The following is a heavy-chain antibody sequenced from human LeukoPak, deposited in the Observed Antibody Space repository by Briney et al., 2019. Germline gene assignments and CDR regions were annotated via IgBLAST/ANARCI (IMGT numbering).Heavy chain of an antibody. CDR2: INHSGST. D-gene: IGHD3-9*01. CDR1: GGSFGGYY. V-gene: IGHV4-34*01. Sequence: SETLSLTCAVYGGSFGGYYWSWIRQPPGKGLEWIGEINHSGSTNYNPSLKSRVTISVDTSKNQFSLKLSSVTAADTAVYYCAREKVLRYFDWFKNNWLDPWGQGTLVTVSS. J-gene: IGHJ5*02. CDR3: AREKVLRYFDWFKNNWLDP.